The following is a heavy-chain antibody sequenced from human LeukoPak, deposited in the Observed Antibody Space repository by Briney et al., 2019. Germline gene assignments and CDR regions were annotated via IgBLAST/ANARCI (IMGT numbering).Heavy chain of an antibody. D-gene: IGHD3-22*01. V-gene: IGHV1-3*03. J-gene: IGHJ5*02. CDR1: GYTLTNYA. Sequence: GASVKVSCKASGYTLTNYAMHWVRQAPGQRLEWMGWINAGNGHTKYSQEFQGRVTITRDTSASTAYMELSSLRSDDMAVYYCARALLVGYYDTSAYYDHWGQGTLVTVSS. CDR3: ARALLVGYYDTSAYYDH. CDR2: INAGNGHT.